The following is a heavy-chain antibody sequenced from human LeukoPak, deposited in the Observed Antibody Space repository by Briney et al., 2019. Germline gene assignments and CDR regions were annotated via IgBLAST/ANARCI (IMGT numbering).Heavy chain of an antibody. CDR3: VRDESAVPTFRFDY. CDR1: GFSFSNYW. J-gene: IGHJ4*01. CDR2: IKEDGSEK. V-gene: IGHV3-7*01. Sequence: PGGSLRLSCAVSGFSFSNYWMSWVRQAPGKGLEWVGHIKEDGSEKNYVDSVKGRFTISRDNAKNSLYLQMNSLRAEDTAVYYCVRDESAVPTFRFDYWGQATLVTVSS. D-gene: IGHD4-17*01.